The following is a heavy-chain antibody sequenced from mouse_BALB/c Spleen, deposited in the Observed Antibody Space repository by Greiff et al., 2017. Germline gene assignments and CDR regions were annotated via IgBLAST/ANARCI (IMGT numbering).Heavy chain of an antibody. D-gene: IGHD2-3*01. CDR3: ARERYDGYCDY. Sequence: QVQLQQSGPELVKPGASVRISCKASGYTFTSYYIHWVKQRPGQGLEWIGWIYPGNVNTKYNEKFKGKATLTADKSSSTAYMQLSSLTSEDSAVYFCARERYDGYCDYWGQGTTLTVSS. CDR1: GYTFTSYY. J-gene: IGHJ2*01. CDR2: IYPGNVNT. V-gene: IGHV1S56*01.